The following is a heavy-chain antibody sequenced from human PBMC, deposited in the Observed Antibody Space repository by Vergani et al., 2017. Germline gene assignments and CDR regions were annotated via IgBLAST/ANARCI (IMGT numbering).Heavy chain of an antibody. D-gene: IGHD3-3*01. CDR3: AKDTIFGVVIIGYYFDY. J-gene: IGHJ4*02. CDR2: ISGSGGST. V-gene: IGHV3-23*01. CDR1: GFTFSSYA. Sequence: EVQLLESGGGLVPPGGSLRLSCAASGFTFSSYAMSWVRQAPGKGLEWVSAISGSGGSTYYADSVKGRFTISRDNSKNTLYLQMNSLRAEDTAVYYCAKDTIFGVVIIGYYFDYWGQGTLVTVSS.